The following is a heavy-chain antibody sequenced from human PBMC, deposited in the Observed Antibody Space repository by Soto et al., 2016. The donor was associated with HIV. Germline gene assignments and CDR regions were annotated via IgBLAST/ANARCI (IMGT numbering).Heavy chain of an antibody. CDR3: ARFHSSGWFFDY. Sequence: VQLVESGGGLVKPGGSLRLSCAASGFTFSDYYMSWIRQAPGKGLEWVSYISSSSSYTNYADSVKGRFTISRDNAKNSLYLQMNSLRAEDTAVYYCARFHSSGWFFDYWGQGTLGHRLL. J-gene: IGHJ4*02. CDR1: GFTFSDYY. CDR2: ISSSSSYT. V-gene: IGHV3-11*05. D-gene: IGHD6-13*01.